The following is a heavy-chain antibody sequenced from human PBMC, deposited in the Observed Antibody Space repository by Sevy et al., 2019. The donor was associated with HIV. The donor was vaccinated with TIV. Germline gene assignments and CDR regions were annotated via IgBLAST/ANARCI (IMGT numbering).Heavy chain of an antibody. V-gene: IGHV3-33*01. D-gene: IGHD2-2*03. CDR3: ARGYWAHDEISVGH. CDR1: GFTFSNYG. J-gene: IGHJ4*02. CDR2: IWYDGNER. Sequence: GGSLRLSCRVSGFTFSNYGMHWVRQAPGKGLEWVALIWYDGNERFYADSVKGRFTISRDNSKNTMYLQMNSLRGEDTAIYYCARGYWAHDEISVGHWGQGTLVTV.